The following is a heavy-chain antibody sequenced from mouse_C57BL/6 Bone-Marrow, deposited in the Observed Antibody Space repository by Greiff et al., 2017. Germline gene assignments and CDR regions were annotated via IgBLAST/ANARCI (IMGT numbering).Heavy chain of an antibody. CDR1: GFTFSSYA. V-gene: IGHV5-9-1*02. CDR3: TRDLGDAMDY. Sequence: EVQGVESGEGLVKPGGSLKLSCAASGFTFSSYAMSWVRQTPEKRLEWVAYISSGGDYIYYADTVKGLFTISRDNARNTLYLQMSSLKSEDTAMYYCTRDLGDAMDYWGQGTSVTVSA. CDR2: ISSGGDYI. J-gene: IGHJ4*01.